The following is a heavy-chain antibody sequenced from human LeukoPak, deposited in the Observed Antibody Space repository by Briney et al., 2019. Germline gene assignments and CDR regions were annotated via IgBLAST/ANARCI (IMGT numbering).Heavy chain of an antibody. CDR2: IYSGGST. Sequence: GSLRLSCAASGFTVSSNYMSWVRQAPGKGLEWVSVIYSGGSTYYADSVKGRFTISRDNSKNTLYLQMNSLRAEDTAVYYCAKGRVDSSGYYYGAFDIWGQGTMVTVSS. D-gene: IGHD3-22*01. J-gene: IGHJ3*02. CDR3: AKGRVDSSGYYYGAFDI. CDR1: GFTVSSNY. V-gene: IGHV3-66*01.